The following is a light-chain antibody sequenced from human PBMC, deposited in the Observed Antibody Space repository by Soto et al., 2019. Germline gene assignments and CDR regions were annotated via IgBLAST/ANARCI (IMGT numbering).Light chain of an antibody. CDR1: QSVSRSY. CDR2: GAS. Sequence: DIVLTQSPGTLSLSPGERATLSCRASQSVSRSYLAWYQQKPGQAPRILIYGASSRATGIPDRFSGSGSGTDFTLTLSRLEPEDFAEYYCQQYGSSSYTFGQGTKLEIK. CDR3: QQYGSSSYT. J-gene: IGKJ2*01. V-gene: IGKV3-20*01.